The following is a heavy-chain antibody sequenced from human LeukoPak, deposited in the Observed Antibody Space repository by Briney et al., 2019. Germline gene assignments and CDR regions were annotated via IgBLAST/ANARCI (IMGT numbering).Heavy chain of an antibody. Sequence: GASVKVSCKASGYTFTSYYMHWVRQAPGQGLEWMGIINPSGGSTSYAQKFQGRVTMTRDTSTSTVYMELSSLRSDDTAVYYCARDSDFGCSGSSCYSWVYWGQGTLVTVSS. CDR1: GYTFTSYY. CDR2: INPSGGST. V-gene: IGHV1-46*01. D-gene: IGHD2-15*01. CDR3: ARDSDFGCSGSSCYSWVY. J-gene: IGHJ4*02.